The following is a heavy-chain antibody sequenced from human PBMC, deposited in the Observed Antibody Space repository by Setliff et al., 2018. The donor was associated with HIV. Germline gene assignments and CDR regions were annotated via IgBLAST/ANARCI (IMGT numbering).Heavy chain of an antibody. CDR2: IYYNGIT. D-gene: IGHD3-22*01. Sequence: SETLSLTCTVSGGSISSHYWSWIRQPPGKGLEWIGSIYYNGITNYNPSLKSRVTVSVDTSKNQFSLKLSSVTAADTAVYYCSRAGYYGSTSYWEYFQHWGQGTLVTVSS. CDR3: SRAGYYGSTSYWEYFQH. V-gene: IGHV4-59*11. CDR1: GGSISSHY. J-gene: IGHJ1*01.